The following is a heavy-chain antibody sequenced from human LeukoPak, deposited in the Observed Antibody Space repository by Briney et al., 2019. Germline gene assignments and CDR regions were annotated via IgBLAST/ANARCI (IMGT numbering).Heavy chain of an antibody. CDR1: GFTFSSYD. CDR2: IWYDGSNK. D-gene: IGHD3-10*01. V-gene: IGHV3-33*01. CDR3: ASVRDYYGSDY. Sequence: GRSLRLSCAASGFTFSSYDMHWVRQAPGKGLEWVALIWYDGSNKYYADSVKGRFTISRDNSKKTLYLQMNSLRAEDTAVYYCASVRDYYGSDYWGQGTLVTVSS. J-gene: IGHJ4*02.